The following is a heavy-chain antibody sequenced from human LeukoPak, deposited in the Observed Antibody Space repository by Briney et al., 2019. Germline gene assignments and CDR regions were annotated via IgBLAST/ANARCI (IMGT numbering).Heavy chain of an antibody. CDR2: IYYSGST. D-gene: IGHD3-3*01. J-gene: IGHJ1*01. V-gene: IGHV4-39*01. Sequence: SENLSLTCTVSGGSISSSSYYWGWIRQPPGKGLQWIGSIYYSGSTYYNPSLKSRVTISVDTSKNQFSLKLSSVTAADTAVYYCARRSGYSYFQHWGQGTLVTVSS. CDR1: GGSISSSSYY. CDR3: ARRSGYSYFQH.